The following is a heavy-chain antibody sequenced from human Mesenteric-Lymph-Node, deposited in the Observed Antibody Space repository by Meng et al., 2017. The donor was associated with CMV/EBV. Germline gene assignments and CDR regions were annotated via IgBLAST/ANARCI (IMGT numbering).Heavy chain of an antibody. CDR2: ISGSGGST. J-gene: IGHJ4*02. CDR1: GFTFSSYA. D-gene: IGHD3-3*01. Sequence: GGSLRLSCAASGFTFSSYAMSWVRQAPGKGLEWVSAISGSGGSTYYADSVKGRFTISRDNSKNTLYLQMNSLRAEDTAVYYCAKDLYDGFWSGYPPDYWGQGTLVTVSS. V-gene: IGHV3-23*01. CDR3: AKDLYDGFWSGYPPDY.